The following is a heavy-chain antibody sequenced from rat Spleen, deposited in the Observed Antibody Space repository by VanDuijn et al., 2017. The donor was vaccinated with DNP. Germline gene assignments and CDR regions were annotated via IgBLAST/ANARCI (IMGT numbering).Heavy chain of an antibody. V-gene: IGHV5-31*01. CDR2: ITSSGGNT. D-gene: IGHD1-4*01. Sequence: EVQLVESGGGLVQPGRSLKLSCVASGFTFNTYWMTWIRQAPGKGLEWVASITSSGGNTFYPDSVKGRFTISRDNAKNTLYLQMNSLRSEDTATYYCARLLAGRSYYFDYWGQGVMVTVSS. CDR3: ARLLAGRSYYFDY. CDR1: GFTFNTYW. J-gene: IGHJ2*01.